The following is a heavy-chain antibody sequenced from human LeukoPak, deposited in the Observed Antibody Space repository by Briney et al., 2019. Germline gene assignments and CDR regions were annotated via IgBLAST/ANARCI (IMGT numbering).Heavy chain of an antibody. CDR2: ISAYNGNT. CDR3: ARDLEDIVVVPAAKATLPDAFDI. J-gene: IGHJ3*02. D-gene: IGHD2-2*01. V-gene: IGHV1-18*01. CDR1: GYTFTSYG. Sequence: EASVKVSCKASGYTFTSYGISWVRQAPGQGLEWMGWISAYNGNTNYAQKLQGRVTMTTDTSTSTAYMELRGLRSDDTAVYYCARDLEDIVVVPAAKATLPDAFDIWGQGTMVTVSS.